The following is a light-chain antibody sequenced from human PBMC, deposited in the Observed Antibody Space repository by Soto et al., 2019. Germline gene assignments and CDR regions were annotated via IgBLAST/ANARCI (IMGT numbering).Light chain of an antibody. CDR1: SSNIGSNT. CDR3: AAWDDSLNVVV. CDR2: SNN. Sequence: QSVLTQPPSASGTPGQRVTISCSGSSSNIGSNTVNWYQQLPGTAPKLLIYSNNQRPSGVPDRCSGSKSGTSASLAISGLQSEDEADYYCAAWDDSLNVVVFGGGTQLTVL. J-gene: IGLJ2*01. V-gene: IGLV1-44*01.